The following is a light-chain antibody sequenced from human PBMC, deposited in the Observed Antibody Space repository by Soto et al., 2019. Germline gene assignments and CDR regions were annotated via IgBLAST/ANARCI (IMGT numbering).Light chain of an antibody. J-gene: IGKJ2*01. Sequence: DIQMTQSPSTLSASVGDRVTITCRASQSISDWLAWYQQKPGKAPKLLIYHASNLESGVPSRFSGSGSGTEFTLNISSLQPDDFATYYCQHYDSFPHTFGQGAKLEIK. CDR2: HAS. V-gene: IGKV1-5*01. CDR3: QHYDSFPHT. CDR1: QSISDW.